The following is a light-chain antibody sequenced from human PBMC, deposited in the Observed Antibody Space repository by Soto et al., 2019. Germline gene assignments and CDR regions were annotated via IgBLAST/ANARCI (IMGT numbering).Light chain of an antibody. V-gene: IGKV1-5*01. CDR3: QRYNTFSWT. CDR1: QSISSW. CDR2: DAS. Sequence: DIHMTQYPSTLSASLGDRVTITCRASQSISSWLAWYQQRPGKAPKLLIYDASSLKSGVPSRFSGSGSGTEFTLTISSLQPDDFATYYCQRYNTFSWTFGPGTKVDIK. J-gene: IGKJ1*01.